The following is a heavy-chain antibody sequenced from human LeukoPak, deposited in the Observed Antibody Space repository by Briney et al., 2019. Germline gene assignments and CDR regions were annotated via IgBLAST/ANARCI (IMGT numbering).Heavy chain of an antibody. J-gene: IGHJ6*02. CDR2: IYYSGST. V-gene: IGHV4-61*01. Sequence: PSETLSLTCTVSGGSVSSGSYYWSWIRQPPGKGLEWIGYIYYSGSTNYNPSLKSRVTISVDTSKNQFSLKLSSVTAADTAVYYCARARAGTSKTYYYYYGMDVWGQGTTVTASS. D-gene: IGHD1-7*01. CDR3: ARARAGTSKTYYYYYGMDV. CDR1: GGSVSSGSYY.